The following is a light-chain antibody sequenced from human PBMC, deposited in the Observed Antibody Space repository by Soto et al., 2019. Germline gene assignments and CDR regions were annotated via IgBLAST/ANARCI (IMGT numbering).Light chain of an antibody. CDR3: QQTYITSFP. CDR1: QGIGSY. Sequence: SGTEREQIKIAGRASQGIGSYLAWYQKKPGEDPKILIYDASSLESGVPSRFSCSGSGTEFSLTTTIPQSQQFATSYCQQTYITSFPFGQGTRLEIK. J-gene: IGKJ5*01. CDR2: DAS. V-gene: IGKV1-9*01.